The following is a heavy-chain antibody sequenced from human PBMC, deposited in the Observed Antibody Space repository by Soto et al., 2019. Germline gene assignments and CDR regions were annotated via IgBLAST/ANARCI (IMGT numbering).Heavy chain of an antibody. CDR2: IWYDGSNK. CDR1: GFTFSSYG. V-gene: IGHV3-33*01. CDR3: ARAHDSSGYLGLFDY. J-gene: IGHJ4*02. D-gene: IGHD3-22*01. Sequence: GSLRLSCAASGFTFSSYGMHWVRQAPGKGLEWVAVIWYDGSNKYYADSVKGRFTISRDNSKNTLYLQMNSLRAEDTAVYYCARAHDSSGYLGLFDYWGQGTLVTVSS.